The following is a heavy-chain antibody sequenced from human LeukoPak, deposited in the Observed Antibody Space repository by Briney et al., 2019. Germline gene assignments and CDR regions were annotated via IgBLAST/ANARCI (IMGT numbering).Heavy chain of an antibody. CDR2: IRYDGNSK. V-gene: IGHV3-30*02. J-gene: IGHJ5*02. CDR3: AREHCSTSCYGYNWFDP. Sequence: GGSLRLSCAASGFTFSSYGMHWVRQAPGKGLEWVAFIRYDGNSKYYADSVKGRFTISRDNSKNTLYLQMNSLRAEDTAVYYCAREHCSTSCYGYNWFDPWGQGTLVTVSS. D-gene: IGHD2-2*01. CDR1: GFTFSSYG.